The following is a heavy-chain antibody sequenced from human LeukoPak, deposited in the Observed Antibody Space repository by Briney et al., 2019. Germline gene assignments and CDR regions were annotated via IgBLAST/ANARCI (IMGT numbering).Heavy chain of an antibody. CDR1: GGSISSSSYY. D-gene: IGHD4-17*01. CDR3: ARGGTTVTPGLLWFDP. Sequence: SETLSLTCTVSGGSISSSSYYWGWIRQPPGKGLEWIGSIYYSGYTYYNPSLKSRVTISVDTSKNHFSLKLSSVTAADTAVYYCARGGTTVTPGLLWFDPWGQGTLVTVSS. V-gene: IGHV4-39*07. J-gene: IGHJ5*02. CDR2: IYYSGYT.